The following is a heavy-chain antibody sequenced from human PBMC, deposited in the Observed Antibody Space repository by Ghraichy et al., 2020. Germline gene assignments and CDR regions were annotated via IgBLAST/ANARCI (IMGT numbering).Heavy chain of an antibody. J-gene: IGHJ6*02. CDR1: GGSISSGGYY. CDR3: ARRSGYIVGGMDV. CDR2: IYYSGST. D-gene: IGHD3-3*01. Sequence: SQTLSLTCTVSGGSISSGGYYWTWIRQHPGKGLEWIGYIYYSGSTSYNPSLKSRVTISVDTSKNQFSLKLSSVTAADTAVYYCARRSGYIVGGMDVWGQGTTVTVSS. V-gene: IGHV4-31*02.